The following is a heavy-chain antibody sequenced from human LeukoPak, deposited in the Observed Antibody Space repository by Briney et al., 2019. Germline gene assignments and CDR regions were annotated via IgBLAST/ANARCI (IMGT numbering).Heavy chain of an antibody. Sequence: SETLSLTCTVSGGSISSGGYYWSWIRQHPGKGLEWIGYIYYSGSTYYNPSLKSRVTISVDTSKNQFSLKLSSVTAADAAVYYCARRAGSTSCFDYWGQGTLVTVSS. J-gene: IGHJ4*02. CDR3: ARRAGSTSCFDY. D-gene: IGHD2-2*01. V-gene: IGHV4-31*03. CDR2: IYYSGST. CDR1: GGSISSGGYY.